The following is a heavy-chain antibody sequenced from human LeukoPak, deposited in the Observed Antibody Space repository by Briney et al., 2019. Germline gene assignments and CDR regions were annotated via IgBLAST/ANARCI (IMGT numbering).Heavy chain of an antibody. Sequence: TGGSLRLSCGDSGVTINNPWMSWVRQAPGKGLEWVSVIYSGGSTYYADSVKGRFTISRDKSKNTLYLQMNSLRAEDTAVYYCARVLAAAGSDAFDIWGQGTMVTVSS. J-gene: IGHJ3*02. CDR1: GVTINNPW. CDR2: IYSGGST. CDR3: ARVLAAAGSDAFDI. V-gene: IGHV3-66*01. D-gene: IGHD6-13*01.